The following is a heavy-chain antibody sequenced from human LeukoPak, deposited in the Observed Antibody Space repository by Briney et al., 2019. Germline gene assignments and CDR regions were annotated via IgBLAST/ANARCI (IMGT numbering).Heavy chain of an antibody. V-gene: IGHV3-30*04. CDR3: ARASMATINYYYFYMDA. CDR1: GFRLIEYA. Sequence: GRSLRLSCEASGFRLIEYAMHWVRQAPGRGLEWVAVISFDGKKEFYADSVKGRFTISRDNSKNVLFLQMNSLKTEDTATYYCARASMATINYYYFYMDAWGKGTTVAVSS. CDR2: ISFDGKKE. J-gene: IGHJ6*03. D-gene: IGHD5-24*01.